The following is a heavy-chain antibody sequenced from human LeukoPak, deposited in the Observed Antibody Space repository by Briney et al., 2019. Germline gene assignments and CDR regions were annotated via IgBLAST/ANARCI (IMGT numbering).Heavy chain of an antibody. CDR2: IGYDGSNK. CDR1: GFTFSSYG. Sequence: GGSLRLSCAASGFTFSSYGMHWVRQAPGKGLEWVAGIGYDGSNKYYADSVKGRFTISRDNSKNTLYLQMNSLRAEDTAVYYCAKSGIAVAGTHDYFDYWGQGTLVTVSS. D-gene: IGHD6-19*01. V-gene: IGHV3-33*06. J-gene: IGHJ4*02. CDR3: AKSGIAVAGTHDYFDY.